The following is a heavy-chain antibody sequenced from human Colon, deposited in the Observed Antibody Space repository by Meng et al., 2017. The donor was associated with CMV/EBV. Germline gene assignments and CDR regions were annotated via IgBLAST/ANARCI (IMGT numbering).Heavy chain of an antibody. J-gene: IGHJ4*02. V-gene: IGHV4-4*07. CDR2: IHYSGGT. CDR3: ARAGARGVPVDL. Sequence: HVQVQESGPRLVKPSETLSLTCTVSGDSIKNYYWTWLRQPAGKGLEWLGRIHYSGGTDDNPSLKSRVTLSIDTSKNQLSLKIYSVTAADTAVYYCARAGARGVPVDLWGQGTLVTVSS. D-gene: IGHD3-10*01. CDR1: GDSIKNYY.